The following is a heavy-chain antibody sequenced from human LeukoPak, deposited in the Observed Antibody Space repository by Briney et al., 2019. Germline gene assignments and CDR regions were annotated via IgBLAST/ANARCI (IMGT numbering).Heavy chain of an antibody. V-gene: IGHV3-30*03. D-gene: IGHD1-20*01. Sequence: GTSLRLSCSASGFVFNTYGMHWVRQAPGKGLEWVTVISYHGDKKYYADSAQGRFTVSRDNFKNTVYLQMDSLRPEDTAVYHCARDVTGTGYFDYWGQGTLVTVSS. J-gene: IGHJ4*02. CDR3: ARDVTGTGYFDY. CDR1: GFVFNTYG. CDR2: ISYHGDKK.